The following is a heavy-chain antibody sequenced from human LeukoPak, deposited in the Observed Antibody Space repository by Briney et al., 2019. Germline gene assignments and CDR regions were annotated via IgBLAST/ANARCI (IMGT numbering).Heavy chain of an antibody. D-gene: IGHD2-15*01. V-gene: IGHV5-51*01. J-gene: IGHJ4*02. CDR2: IYPSDSDT. Sequence: GESLKISCKASGYSFINYWIGWVRQLSGKGLEWMGIIYPSDSDTRYSPSFQGQVTISVDKSISTAYLQWSSLKASDSAIYYCARHGGGGLTYWGQGTLVTVSS. CDR3: ARHGGGGLTY. CDR1: GYSFINYW.